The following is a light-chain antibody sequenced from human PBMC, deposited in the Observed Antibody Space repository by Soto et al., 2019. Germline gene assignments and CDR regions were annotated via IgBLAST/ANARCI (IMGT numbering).Light chain of an antibody. J-gene: IGKJ4*01. CDR3: QQRSNWPLT. V-gene: IGKV3-11*01. CDR1: LSVSSF. CDR2: DVS. Sequence: EIVLTQSPAILSLSPGERATLSCRASLSVSSFLAWYQQKPGQAPRLLIYDVSNRATGIPARFSGSGSGTDFTLTISSLEPEDFAVYYCQQRSNWPLTFGGGTKVEIK.